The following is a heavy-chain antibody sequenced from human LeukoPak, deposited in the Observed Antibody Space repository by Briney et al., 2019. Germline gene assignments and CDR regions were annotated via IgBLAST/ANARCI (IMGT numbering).Heavy chain of an antibody. CDR1: GFTFSDYY. V-gene: IGHV3-11*01. CDR3: ARRNYDILTGYSRGAFDI. J-gene: IGHJ3*02. D-gene: IGHD3-9*01. Sequence: GGSLRLFCVASGFTFSDYYMSWIRQAPGKGLEWVSYISSSGSTIYYADSVKGRFTISRDNAKNSLYLQMNSLSAEDTAVYYCARRNYDILTGYSRGAFDIWGQGTMVTVSS. CDR2: ISSSGSTI.